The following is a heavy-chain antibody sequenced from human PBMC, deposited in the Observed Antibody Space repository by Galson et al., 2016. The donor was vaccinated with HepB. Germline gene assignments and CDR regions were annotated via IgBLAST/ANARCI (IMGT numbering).Heavy chain of an antibody. CDR1: GDSVSNKSAT. CDR2: THYTSKWYN. D-gene: IGHD2-8*02. V-gene: IGHV6-1*01. Sequence: CAISGDSVSNKSATWNWIRQSPSRGLEWLGRTHYTSKWYNDYAESVKSRIIINPDTPKNQFSLQLNSVTPEDTAVYFCARDRRGTCTGGRCYYYGMDVWGQWTTVTVSS. CDR3: ARDRRGTCTGGRCYYYGMDV. J-gene: IGHJ6*02.